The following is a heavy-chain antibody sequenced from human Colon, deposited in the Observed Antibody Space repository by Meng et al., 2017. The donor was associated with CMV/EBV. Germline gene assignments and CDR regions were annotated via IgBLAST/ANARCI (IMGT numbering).Heavy chain of an antibody. CDR1: GFTFSNYW. CDR2: IEHEGSEE. J-gene: IGHJ6*02. V-gene: IGHV3-7*01. CDR3: TTYIYDFWSGYTPPCYYYYYGMDV. Sequence: GESLKISCIVSGFTFSNYWMSWVRQAPGRGLEWVANIEHEGSEEYYVDSVKGRFTISRDNAKNALYLQMNSLRAEDRAVYYCTTYIYDFWSGYTPPCYYYYYGMDVWGQGTTVTVSS. D-gene: IGHD3-3*01.